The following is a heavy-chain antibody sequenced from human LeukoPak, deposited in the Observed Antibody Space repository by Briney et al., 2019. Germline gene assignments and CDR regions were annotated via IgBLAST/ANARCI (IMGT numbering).Heavy chain of an antibody. CDR3: AKAGEYCPDGSCYSENYYFDY. CDR2: ISGSGGST. D-gene: IGHD2-15*01. J-gene: IGHJ4*02. CDR1: GFTFNTYA. V-gene: IGHV3-23*01. Sequence: GGSLRLSCAASGFTFNTYAMTCVRQAPGKGLECVSGISGSGGSTSYSVKGRFTISRDNSKNTLYLQMTSLRAEDTAVYYCAKAGEYCPDGSCYSENYYFDYWGQGTLVTVSS.